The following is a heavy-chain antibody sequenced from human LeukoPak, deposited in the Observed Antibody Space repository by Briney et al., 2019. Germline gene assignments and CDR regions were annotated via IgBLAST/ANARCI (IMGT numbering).Heavy chain of an antibody. V-gene: IGHV3-74*01. J-gene: IGHJ4*02. CDR2: INTDGSST. D-gene: IGHD1-26*01. CDR1: GFIFTTYW. CDR3: TRDLVGATSDF. Sequence: GGSLRLSCAASGFIFTTYWMHWVRQAPGKGLVWVARINTDGSSTYYADSVKGRFTISRDNTKNTVYLQMNSLRAEDTAVYYCTRDLVGATSDFWGQGTLVTVSS.